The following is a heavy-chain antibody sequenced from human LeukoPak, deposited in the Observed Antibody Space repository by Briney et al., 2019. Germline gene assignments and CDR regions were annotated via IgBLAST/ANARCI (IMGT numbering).Heavy chain of an antibody. D-gene: IGHD6-13*01. CDR1: GFTFSSYA. CDR2: ISYDGSNK. J-gene: IGHJ4*02. V-gene: IGHV3-30-3*01. Sequence: PGGSLRLSCAASGFTFSSYAMHWVGQAPGKGLEWVAVISYDGSNKYYADSVKGRFTISRENSKNTMYLQMNSLRAEDTAVYYCARQGSYSSSWGQGTLVTVSS. CDR3: ARQGSYSSS.